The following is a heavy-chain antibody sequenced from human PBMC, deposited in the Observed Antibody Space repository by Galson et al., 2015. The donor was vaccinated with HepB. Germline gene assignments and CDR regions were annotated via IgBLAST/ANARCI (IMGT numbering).Heavy chain of an antibody. CDR1: GYTFTGYG. Sequence: SVKVSCKASGYTFTGYGISWVRQAPGQGLEWMGWISAYNGNTNYAQKLQGRVTMTTDTSTSTAYMELRSLRSDDTAVYYCARDPPYHSSGRGPRFDPWGQGTLVTVSS. CDR2: ISAYNGNT. J-gene: IGHJ5*02. D-gene: IGHD6-19*01. V-gene: IGHV1-18*01. CDR3: ARDPPYHSSGRGPRFDP.